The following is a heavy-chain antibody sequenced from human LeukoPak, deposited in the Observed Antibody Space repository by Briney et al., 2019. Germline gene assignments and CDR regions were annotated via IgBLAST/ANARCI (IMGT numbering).Heavy chain of an antibody. CDR3: ANLRTYYGDYFDS. CDR2: ISSNGGST. V-gene: IGHV3-23*01. CDR1: GFTFSSYG. J-gene: IGHJ4*02. D-gene: IGHD4-17*01. Sequence: GGFLRLSCAASGFTFSSYGMSWVRQAPGKGLEWVSSISSNGGSTYYADSVKGRFTISRDNSKNTLDLQMDSLRAEDTAVYYCANLRTYYGDYFDSWGQGTLVTVSS.